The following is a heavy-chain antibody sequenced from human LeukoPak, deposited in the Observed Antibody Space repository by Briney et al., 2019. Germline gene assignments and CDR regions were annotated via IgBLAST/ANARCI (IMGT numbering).Heavy chain of an antibody. Sequence: SETLSLTCSISGVSISRSFYYWGWIRQPPGKRLEWIGNVYYSGGTYYNPSLKSRVSMSVDTLQNQFSLTLTSVTAADTAVYFCARRPNLPADDGDYWRFDVWGQGRRVTVSS. V-gene: IGHV4-39*01. J-gene: IGHJ3*01. CDR3: ARRPNLPADDGDYWRFDV. CDR1: GVSISRSFYY. D-gene: IGHD4-17*01. CDR2: VYYSGGT.